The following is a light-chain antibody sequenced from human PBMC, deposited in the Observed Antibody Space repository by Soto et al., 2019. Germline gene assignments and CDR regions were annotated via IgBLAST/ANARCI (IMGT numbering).Light chain of an antibody. CDR2: AAS. J-gene: IGKJ1*01. CDR3: QQRKFWPPGS. Sequence: EVVLTQSPATLSLSPGDRATLSCRASQSVSNFLAWYQQKPGKAPRLLIYAASIRATGITARFIGSRSGSDFTLTISSLEPEDFAVYYCQQRKFWPPGSFGQGTKVEV. CDR1: QSVSNF. V-gene: IGKV3-11*01.